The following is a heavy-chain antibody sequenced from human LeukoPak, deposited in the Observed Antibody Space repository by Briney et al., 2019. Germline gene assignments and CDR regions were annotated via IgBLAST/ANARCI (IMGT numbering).Heavy chain of an antibody. CDR3: ARSLEVDP. V-gene: IGHV3-30*03. Sequence: GGSLRLSCAASGFTFTTYGMHWVRQAPGKGLEWVAVISYDGTNKYYADSVKGRFTISRDNSKNTLYLQMSSLRAEDTAVYYCARSLEVDPWGQGTLVTVSS. CDR1: GFTFTTYG. J-gene: IGHJ5*02. CDR2: ISYDGTNK.